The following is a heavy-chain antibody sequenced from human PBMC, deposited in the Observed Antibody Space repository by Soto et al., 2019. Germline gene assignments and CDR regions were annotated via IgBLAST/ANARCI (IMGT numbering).Heavy chain of an antibody. Sequence: PGGSLRLCCAACGFTLSSYAMSWVRQAPGKGLEWVALISYDGSEKYYADSVKGRFSISRDNSRNTLYLQMNSLRGEDTAVYYCARDRDEILTGYHDYWGQGTEVTVSS. D-gene: IGHD3-9*01. J-gene: IGHJ4*02. CDR2: ISYDGSEK. CDR3: ARDRDEILTGYHDY. V-gene: IGHV3-30-3*01. CDR1: GFTLSSYA.